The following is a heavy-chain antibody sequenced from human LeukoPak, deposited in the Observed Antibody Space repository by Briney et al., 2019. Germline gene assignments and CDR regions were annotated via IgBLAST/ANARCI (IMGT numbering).Heavy chain of an antibody. V-gene: IGHV1-8*01. Sequence: ASVKVSCKASGYTFTSYDINWVRQATGQGLEWMGWMYPNSGNTGYAQRFQGRVTMTRNTSISTAYMELSSLRSEDTAVYYCARGRYGITIFGVVKVPYYYGMDVWGQGTTVTVSS. J-gene: IGHJ6*02. CDR3: ARGRYGITIFGVVKVPYYYGMDV. CDR2: MYPNSGNT. D-gene: IGHD3-3*01. CDR1: GYTFTSYD.